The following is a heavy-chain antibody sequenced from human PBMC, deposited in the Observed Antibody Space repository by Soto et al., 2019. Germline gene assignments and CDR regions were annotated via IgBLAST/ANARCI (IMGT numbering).Heavy chain of an antibody. J-gene: IGHJ4*02. CDR3: ARKPIYHFFAGYYSVDY. CDR2: INHSGTT. CDR1: GGSFSDYY. Sequence: QVQLRQWGAGLLKPSETLSLTCAVFGGSFSDYYWTWIRQPPGKGLEWIGKINHSGTTSYNPSLKSRLTISVDTSNNQFSLKLSSVTAADTAVYYCARKPIYHFFAGYYSVDYWGQGTLVTVSS. D-gene: IGHD3-9*01. V-gene: IGHV4-34*01.